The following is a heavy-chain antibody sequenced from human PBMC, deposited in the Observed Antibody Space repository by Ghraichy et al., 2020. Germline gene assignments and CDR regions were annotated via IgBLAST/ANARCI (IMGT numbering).Heavy chain of an antibody. CDR3: AKDFDAWSGYYTD. CDR2: ISGSDGST. V-gene: IGHV3-23*01. J-gene: IGHJ4*02. Sequence: GGSLRLSCEISGFSLRNFAMTWVRQAPGKGLEWVSSISGSDGSTYYADSVRGRFTISRDNSRNTLFLQMNSLRVDDTAVYYCAKDFDAWSGYYTDWGQGTLVTVSS. CDR1: GFSLRNFA. D-gene: IGHD3-3*01.